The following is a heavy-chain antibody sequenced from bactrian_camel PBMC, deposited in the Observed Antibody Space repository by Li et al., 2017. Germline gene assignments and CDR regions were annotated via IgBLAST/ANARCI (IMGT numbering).Heavy chain of an antibody. D-gene: IGHD1*01. V-gene: IGHV3S60*01. CDR1: GFTDK. J-gene: IGHJ7*01. CDR2: HYWRVLIT. Sequence: QLVESGGGSVQAGGSLTLNCTASGFTDKMGWFRQAPGKEREGVACHYWRVLITDYVDSVKGRFTISHDRAKKTIYLQMNSLKPEDTGMYFCAVKLGLMDISTLMMGGKDYYAMDYWGKGTQVTVS.